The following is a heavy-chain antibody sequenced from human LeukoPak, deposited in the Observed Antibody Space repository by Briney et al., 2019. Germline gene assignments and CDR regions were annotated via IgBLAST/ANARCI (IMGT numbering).Heavy chain of an antibody. J-gene: IGHJ4*02. CDR1: GLTFSSYA. CDR3: AKVGLGAARRYDY. CDR2: ISGSGGST. D-gene: IGHD6-6*01. V-gene: IGHV3-23*01. Sequence: GRSLRLSCAASGLTFSSYAMHWVRQAPGKGLEWVSAISGSGGSTYYADSVKGRFTISRDNSKNTLYLQMNSLRAEDTAVYYCAKVGLGAARRYDYWGQGTLVTVSS.